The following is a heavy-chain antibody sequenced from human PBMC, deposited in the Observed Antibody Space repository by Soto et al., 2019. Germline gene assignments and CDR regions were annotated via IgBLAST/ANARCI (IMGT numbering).Heavy chain of an antibody. J-gene: IGHJ3*01. CDR2: IIPIFGTA. CDR3: ASPYCGGDCYFLNPDEFAI. CDR1: GGTFSSYA. Sequence: SVKVSCKASGGTFSSYAISWVRQAPGQGLEWMGGIIPIFGTANYAQKFRGRVAITADESTSTAYVELSSLRSEDTAVYYCASPYCGGDCYFLNPDEFAIWGQGKIVTVS. D-gene: IGHD2-21*01. V-gene: IGHV1-69*13.